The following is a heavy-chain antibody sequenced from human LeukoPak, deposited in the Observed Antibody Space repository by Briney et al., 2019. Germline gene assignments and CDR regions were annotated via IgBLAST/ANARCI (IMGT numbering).Heavy chain of an antibody. Sequence: SETLSLTCTVSGGSISSGGYYWSWIRQPPGKGLEWIGYIYYSGSTNYNPSLESRVTISIDTSKNQFSLKLSSVTAADTAVYYCARHQWVPAFDIWGQGTMVTVSS. CDR3: ARHQWVPAFDI. CDR1: GGSISSGGYY. J-gene: IGHJ3*02. CDR2: IYYSGST. V-gene: IGHV4-61*08. D-gene: IGHD1-26*01.